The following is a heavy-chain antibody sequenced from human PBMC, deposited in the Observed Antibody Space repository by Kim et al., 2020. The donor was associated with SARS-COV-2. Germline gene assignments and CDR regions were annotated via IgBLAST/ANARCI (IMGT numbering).Heavy chain of an antibody. CDR3: AREGGYGMDV. V-gene: IGHV4-30-2*01. CDR2: IYHSGST. Sequence: SETLSLTCAVSGGSISSGGYSWSWIRQPPGKGLEWIGYIYHSGSTYYNPSLKSRVTISVDRSKNQFSLKLSSVTAADTAVYYCAREGGYGMDVWGQGTTVTVSS. J-gene: IGHJ6*02. D-gene: IGHD2-15*01. CDR1: GGSISSGGYS.